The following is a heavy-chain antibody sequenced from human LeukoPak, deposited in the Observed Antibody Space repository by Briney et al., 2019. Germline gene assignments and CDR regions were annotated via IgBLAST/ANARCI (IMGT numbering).Heavy chain of an antibody. Sequence: GASVKISCKASGYTFTTYYMHWVRQAPGQGLEWMGIINPSGGGTNYAQEVQGRVTMTRDTSTSTVYMDLNNLRSDDTAVYYCARGNPTNYGADLYYFDYWGQGTLVTVSS. CDR3: ARGNPTNYGADLYYFDY. CDR1: GYTFTTYY. D-gene: IGHD4-17*01. CDR2: INPSGGGT. J-gene: IGHJ4*02. V-gene: IGHV1-46*01.